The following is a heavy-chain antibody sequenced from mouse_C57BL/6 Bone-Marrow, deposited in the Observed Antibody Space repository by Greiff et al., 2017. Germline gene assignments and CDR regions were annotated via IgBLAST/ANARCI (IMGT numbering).Heavy chain of an antibody. D-gene: IGHD2-3*01. Sequence: QVHVKQSGAELVRPGASVTLSCKASGYTFTDYEMHWVKQTPVHGLEWIGAIDPETGGTAYNQKFKGKAILTADKSSSTAYMELRSLTSEDSDVYYCTRRWLLYFDYWGQGTTLTVSS. V-gene: IGHV1-15*01. CDR3: TRRWLLYFDY. CDR2: IDPETGGT. CDR1: GYTFTDYE. J-gene: IGHJ2*01.